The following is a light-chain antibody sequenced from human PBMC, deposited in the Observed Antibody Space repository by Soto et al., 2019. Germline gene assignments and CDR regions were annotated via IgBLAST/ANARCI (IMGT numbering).Light chain of an antibody. V-gene: IGKV1-27*01. J-gene: IGKJ3*01. Sequence: DIQMTQSPSSLSASVGDRVTITCRASHGIEHNFAWYQQRPGQVPKLLIYHASTLQSGVPSSFSGSGSGTYFTLTISSLQPEDVAAYYCQKYYNGVFTFGPGTKVDIK. CDR1: HGIEHN. CDR2: HAS. CDR3: QKYYNGVFT.